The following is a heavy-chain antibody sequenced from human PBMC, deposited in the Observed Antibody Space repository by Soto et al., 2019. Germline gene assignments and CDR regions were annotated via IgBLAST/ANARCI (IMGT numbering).Heavy chain of an antibody. CDR2: ISAYNGNT. CDR1: GYTFTSYG. V-gene: IGHV1-18*04. CDR3: ERVDYYDRVLPSDVGFDL. J-gene: IGHJ2*01. D-gene: IGHD3-22*01. Sequence: QVQLVQSGAEVKKPGASVKVSCKASGYTFTSYGISWVRQAPGQGLEWMGWISAYNGNTNYAQKLQGRVTMTTDTSTSTAYIELRSLRSDDTAVYYCERVDYYDRVLPSDVGFDLWGLGTLVTVS.